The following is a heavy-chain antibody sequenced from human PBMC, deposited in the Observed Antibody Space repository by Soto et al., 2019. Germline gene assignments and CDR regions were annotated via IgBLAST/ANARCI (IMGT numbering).Heavy chain of an antibody. D-gene: IGHD6-13*01. CDR2: IYYSGST. Sequence: SETLSLTCTVSGGSVSSGSYYWSWIRQPPGKGLEWIGYIYYSGSTNYNPSLKSRVTISVDTSKNQFSLKLSSVTAADTAVYYCASETRLAAAGYYYYGMDVWGQGTTVTVSS. CDR1: GGSVSSGSYY. V-gene: IGHV4-61*01. CDR3: ASETRLAAAGYYYYGMDV. J-gene: IGHJ6*02.